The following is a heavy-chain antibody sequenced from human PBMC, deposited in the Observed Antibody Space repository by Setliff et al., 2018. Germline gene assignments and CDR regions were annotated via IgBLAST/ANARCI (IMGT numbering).Heavy chain of an antibody. D-gene: IGHD3-22*01. CDR2: INHSGST. CDR3: ARSGYYSIDAFDI. CDR1: GGSFSGYY. J-gene: IGHJ3*02. V-gene: IGHV4-34*01. Sequence: SETLSLTCAVYGGSFSGYYWSWIRQPPGKGLEWIGEINHSGSTNYNPSLKSRVTISVDTSRNHFSLKLNSVTAADTAVYYCARSGYYSIDAFDIWGQGTMVTVS.